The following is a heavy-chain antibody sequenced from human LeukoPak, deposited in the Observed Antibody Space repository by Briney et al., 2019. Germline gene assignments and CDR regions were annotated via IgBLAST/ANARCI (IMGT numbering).Heavy chain of an antibody. J-gene: IGHJ6*02. D-gene: IGHD1-7*01. Sequence: SETLSLTCAVYGGSFSGYYWSWIRQPPGKGLEWIGEINHSGSTNYNPSLKSRVTISVGTSKNQFSLKLSSVTAADTAVYYCARGFRITGTPVYGMDVWGQGTTVTVSS. CDR3: ARGFRITGTPVYGMDV. CDR2: INHSGST. CDR1: GGSFSGYY. V-gene: IGHV4-34*01.